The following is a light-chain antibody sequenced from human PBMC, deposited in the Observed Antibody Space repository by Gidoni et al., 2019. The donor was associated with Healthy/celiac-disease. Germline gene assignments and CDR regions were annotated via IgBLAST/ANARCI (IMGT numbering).Light chain of an antibody. Sequence: DIQITQSPYSRSASVGDRVTLTCRARQSISSYLHWYKQKPGKAPKLLIYAASSLQSGVPSRLSGSGAATDFTLAISSLQPVDFATFYCQQSYSTPPFTFGPGTKVDIK. V-gene: IGKV1-39*01. J-gene: IGKJ3*01. CDR3: QQSYSTPPFT. CDR2: AAS. CDR1: QSISSY.